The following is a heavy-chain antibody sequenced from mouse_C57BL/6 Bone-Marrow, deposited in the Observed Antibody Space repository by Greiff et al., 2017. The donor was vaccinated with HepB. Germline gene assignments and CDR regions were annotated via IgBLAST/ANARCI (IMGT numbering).Heavy chain of an antibody. V-gene: IGHV1-26*01. Sequence: VQLQQSGPELVKPGASVKISCKASGYTFTDYYMNWVKQSHGKSLEWIGDINPNNGGTSYNQKFKGKATLTVDKSSSTAYMELRSLTYEDSAVYYCARRGYDGYYLDYWGQGTTLTVSS. CDR2: INPNNGGT. J-gene: IGHJ2*01. D-gene: IGHD2-3*01. CDR3: ARRGYDGYYLDY. CDR1: GYTFTDYY.